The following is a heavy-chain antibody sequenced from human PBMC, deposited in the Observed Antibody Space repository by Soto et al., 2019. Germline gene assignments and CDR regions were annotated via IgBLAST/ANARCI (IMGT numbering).Heavy chain of an antibody. V-gene: IGHV3-7*01. D-gene: IGHD3-22*01. CDR1: AFTLSSYW. Sequence: EVQLVESGGGLVQPGGSLRLSCEASAFTLSSYWMSWVRQAPGKGLEWVANIKPDGSEKYYVDSVKGRFTISRDNTKNSLSLQMSTLRPEDTAIYYCARDYECGFDIWGQGTLVTVSS. CDR2: IKPDGSEK. J-gene: IGHJ3*02. CDR3: ARDYECGFDI.